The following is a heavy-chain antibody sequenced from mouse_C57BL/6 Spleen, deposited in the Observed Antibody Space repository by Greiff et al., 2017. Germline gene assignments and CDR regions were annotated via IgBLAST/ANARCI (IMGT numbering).Heavy chain of an antibody. CDR2: ISSGGSYT. Sequence: EVQRVESGGDLVKPGGSLKLSCAASGFTFSSYGMSWVRQTPDKRLEWVATISSGGSYTYYPDSVKGRFTISRDNAKNTLYLQMSSLKSEDTAMYYCARGAITTVVADYAMDDWGQGTSVTVSS. CDR1: GFTFSSYG. D-gene: IGHD1-1*01. CDR3: ARGAITTVVADYAMDD. V-gene: IGHV5-6*01. J-gene: IGHJ4*01.